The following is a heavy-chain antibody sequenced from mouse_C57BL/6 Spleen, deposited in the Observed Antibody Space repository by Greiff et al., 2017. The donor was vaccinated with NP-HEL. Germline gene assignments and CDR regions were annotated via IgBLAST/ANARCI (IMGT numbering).Heavy chain of an antibody. Sequence: VQLQQSGPELVKPGASVKLSCKASGYTFTSYDINWVKQRPGQGLEWIGWIYPRDGSTKYNEKFKGKATLTVDTSSSTAYMELHSLTSEDSAVYFCASPLVATDYAMDYWGQGTSVTVSS. CDR3: ASPLVATDYAMDY. CDR2: IYPRDGST. V-gene: IGHV1-85*01. CDR1: GYTFTSYD. J-gene: IGHJ4*01. D-gene: IGHD1-1*01.